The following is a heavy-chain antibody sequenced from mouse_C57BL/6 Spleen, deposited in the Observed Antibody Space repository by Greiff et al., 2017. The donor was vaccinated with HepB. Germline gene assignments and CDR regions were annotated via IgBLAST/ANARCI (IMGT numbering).Heavy chain of an antibody. CDR1: GFTFSDYG. V-gene: IGHV5-17*01. Sequence: EVKVVESGGGLVKPGGSLKLSCAASGFTFSDYGMHWVRQAPEKGLEWVAYISSGSSTIYYAATVKGRFTISRDNAKNTLFLQMTSLRSEDTAMYYCARRSPYDYDVDYAMDYWGQGTSVTVSS. CDR2: ISSGSSTI. J-gene: IGHJ4*01. CDR3: ARRSPYDYDVDYAMDY. D-gene: IGHD2-4*01.